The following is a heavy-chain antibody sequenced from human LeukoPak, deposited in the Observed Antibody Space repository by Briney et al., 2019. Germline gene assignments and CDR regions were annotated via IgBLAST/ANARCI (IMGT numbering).Heavy chain of an antibody. CDR3: ARVSVLASGTAAAGANFDY. Sequence: ASVKVSCKASGYTFTSYGISWVRQAPGQGLEWMGWISAYNGNTNYAQKLQGRVTMTTDTSTSTAYMELRSLRSDDTAVYYCARVSVLASGTAAAGANFDYWGQGTLVTVSS. CDR1: GYTFTSYG. D-gene: IGHD6-13*01. V-gene: IGHV1-18*01. CDR2: ISAYNGNT. J-gene: IGHJ4*02.